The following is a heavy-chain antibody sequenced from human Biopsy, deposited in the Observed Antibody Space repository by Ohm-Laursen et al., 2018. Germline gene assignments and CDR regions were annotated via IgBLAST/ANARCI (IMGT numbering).Heavy chain of an antibody. J-gene: IGHJ6*02. V-gene: IGHV4-59*11. Sequence: TLSLTCTVSGGSISSHYWSWIRQPPGKGLEWIGYIYNRGSTKYNSSLKSRVTISVDTSKNQFSLTVRSVTAADTAMYYCARGQDSSCLAYGMDVWGQGTTVTVSS. CDR3: ARGQDSSCLAYGMDV. CDR2: IYNRGST. D-gene: IGHD6-19*01. CDR1: GGSISSHY.